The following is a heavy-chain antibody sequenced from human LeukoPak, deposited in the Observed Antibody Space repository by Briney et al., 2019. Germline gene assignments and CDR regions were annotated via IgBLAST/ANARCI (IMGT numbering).Heavy chain of an antibody. CDR3: AQHPTYYYASSGYPGTPLPDY. J-gene: IGHJ4*02. Sequence: GGSLRLSCAASGFTFSSYAMSWVRQAPGKGLEWVSAISWSGGSTYDVDSVKGRFTISRDNSKNTLYLQMNRLRAEDTAVYYRAQHPTYYYASSGYPGTPLPDYWGQGTLVTVSS. V-gene: IGHV3-23*01. CDR2: ISWSGGST. D-gene: IGHD3-22*01. CDR1: GFTFSSYA.